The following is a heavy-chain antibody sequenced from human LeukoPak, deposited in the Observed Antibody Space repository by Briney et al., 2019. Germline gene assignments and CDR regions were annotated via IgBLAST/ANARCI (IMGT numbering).Heavy chain of an antibody. CDR3: ARRVVVVAATLIDP. CDR1: GGSISSGGYC. Sequence: SQTLSLTCTVSGGSISSGGYCWSWIRQHPGKGLEWIGYIYYSGSTYYNPSLKSRVTISVDTSKNQFSLKLSSVTAADTAVYYCARRVVVVAATLIDPWGQGTLVTVSS. CDR2: IYYSGST. D-gene: IGHD2-15*01. V-gene: IGHV4-31*03. J-gene: IGHJ5*02.